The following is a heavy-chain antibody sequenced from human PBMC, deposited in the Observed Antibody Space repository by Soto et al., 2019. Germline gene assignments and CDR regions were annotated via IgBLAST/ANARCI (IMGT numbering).Heavy chain of an antibody. CDR3: ARDHLNYYYYYMDV. CDR2: ISAYNGNT. CDR1: GYTFTSYG. V-gene: IGHV1-18*01. J-gene: IGHJ6*03. Sequence: GASVKVSCKASGYTFTSYGISWVRQAPGQGLEWMGWISAYNGNTNYAQKLQGRVTMTTDTSTSTAYMELRSLRSDDTAVYYCARDHLNYYYYYMDVWGKGTTVTVSS.